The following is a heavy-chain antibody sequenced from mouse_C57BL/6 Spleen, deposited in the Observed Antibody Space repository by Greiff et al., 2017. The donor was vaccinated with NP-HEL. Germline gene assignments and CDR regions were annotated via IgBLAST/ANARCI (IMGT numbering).Heavy chain of an antibody. CDR1: GYAFSSYW. J-gene: IGHJ4*01. CDR2: IYPGDGDT. CDR3: ARLDDYDKDYAMDY. D-gene: IGHD2-4*01. Sequence: QVQLQQSGAELVKPGASVKISCKASGYAFSSYWMNWVKQRPGKGLEWIGQIYPGDGDTNYNGKFKGKAPLTADKSSSTAYMQLSSLTSEDSAVYFCARLDDYDKDYAMDYWGQGTSVTVAS. V-gene: IGHV1-80*01.